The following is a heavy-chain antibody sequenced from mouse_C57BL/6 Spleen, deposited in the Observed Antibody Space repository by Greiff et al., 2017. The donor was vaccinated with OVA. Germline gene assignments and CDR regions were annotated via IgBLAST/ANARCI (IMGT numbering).Heavy chain of an antibody. Sequence: VQLQESGAELVRPGSSVKLSCKASGYTFTSYWMHWVKQRPIQGLEWIGNIDPSDSETHYNQKFKDKATLTVDKSSSTAYMQLSSLTSEDSAVYYCASHYGSSSYAMDYWGQGTSVTVSS. CDR2: IDPSDSET. D-gene: IGHD1-1*01. J-gene: IGHJ4*01. CDR3: ASHYGSSSYAMDY. CDR1: GYTFTSYW. V-gene: IGHV1-52*01.